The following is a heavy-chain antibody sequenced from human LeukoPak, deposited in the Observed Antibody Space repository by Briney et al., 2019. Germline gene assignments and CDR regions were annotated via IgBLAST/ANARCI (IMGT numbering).Heavy chain of an antibody. Sequence: GGSLRLSCAASGFTFDDYAMHWVRQAPGKGLEWVSGISWNSGSIGYADSVKGRITISRDNAKNSLYLQMNSLRAEDTALYYCAKDTPAGYSSSWYGAFDIWGQGTMVTVSS. D-gene: IGHD6-13*01. CDR3: AKDTPAGYSSSWYGAFDI. CDR1: GFTFDDYA. J-gene: IGHJ3*02. V-gene: IGHV3-9*01. CDR2: ISWNSGSI.